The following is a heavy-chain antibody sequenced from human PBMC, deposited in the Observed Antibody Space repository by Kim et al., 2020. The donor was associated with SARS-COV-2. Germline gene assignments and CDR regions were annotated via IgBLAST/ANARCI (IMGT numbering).Heavy chain of an antibody. V-gene: IGHV3-7*01. Sequence: GGSLRLSCAASGFTFSSYWMSWVRQAPGKGLEWVANIKQDGSEKYYVDSVKGRFTISRDNAKNSLYLQMNSLRAEDTAVYYCARDIAEVGATTYYYYGMDVWGKGTTVTVSS. CDR1: GFTFSSYW. CDR2: IKQDGSEK. D-gene: IGHD1-26*01. J-gene: IGHJ6*04. CDR3: ARDIAEVGATTYYYYGMDV.